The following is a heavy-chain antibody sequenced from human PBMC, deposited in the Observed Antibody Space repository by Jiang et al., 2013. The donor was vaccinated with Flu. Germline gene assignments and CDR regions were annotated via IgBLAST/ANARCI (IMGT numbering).Heavy chain of an antibody. CDR2: INAGGNT. CDR3: ARDFSIIRDSGWFDP. CDR1: GYTFSSYS. J-gene: IGHJ5*02. V-gene: IGHV1-3*01. D-gene: IGHD4/OR15-4a*01. Sequence: GAEVKKPGASLKVSCRASGYTFSSYSIHWVRQAPGQGLEWMGWINAGGNTKYSQKFQGRVTITRDTSASTAYMELSGLRSEDSAVYYCARDFSIIRDSGWFDPWGQGTQVTVSS.